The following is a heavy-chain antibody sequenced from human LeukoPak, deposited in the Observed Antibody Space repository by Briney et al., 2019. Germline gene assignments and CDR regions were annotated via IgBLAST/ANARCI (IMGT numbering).Heavy chain of an antibody. Sequence: GGSLRLSCAASGFTLSSYGMHWVRQAPGKGLEWVAVIWYDGANKYYADSVKGRFTISRDNSKNTLFLQMNSLRAEDTAVYYCARAAYDSSGYLTLWGQGTLVTVSS. V-gene: IGHV3-33*01. CDR3: ARAAYDSSGYLTL. D-gene: IGHD3-22*01. CDR2: IWYDGANK. J-gene: IGHJ4*02. CDR1: GFTLSSYG.